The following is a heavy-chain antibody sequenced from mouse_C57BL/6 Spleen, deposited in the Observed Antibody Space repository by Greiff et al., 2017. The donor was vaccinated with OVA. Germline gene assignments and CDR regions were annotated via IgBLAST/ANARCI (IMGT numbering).Heavy chain of an antibody. V-gene: IGHV15-2*01. J-gene: IGHJ3*01. CDR2: ILPSIGRT. D-gene: IGHD2-1*01. Sequence: QVQLKESGSELRSPGSSVKLSCKDFDSEVFPIAYMSWVRQKPGHGFEWIGGILPSIGRTIYGEKFEDKATLDADTLSNTAYLELNSLTSEDSAIYYCARGGLWYLRSLAWFAYWGQGTLVTVSA. CDR1: DSEVFPIAY. CDR3: ARGGLWYLRSLAWFAY.